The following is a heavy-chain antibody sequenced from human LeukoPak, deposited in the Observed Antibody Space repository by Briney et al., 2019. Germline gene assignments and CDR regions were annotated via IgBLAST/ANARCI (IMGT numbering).Heavy chain of an antibody. Sequence: SGPTLVKPTQTLTLTCTFSGFSLCTSGVGVGWSRQPPGKALECLALISWVDDKRYSPSLRSRLTITKDTSKNQAVLTITNMDPVDTATYYCAHGGGPDTFDIWGQGTMVTVSS. D-gene: IGHD2-15*01. J-gene: IGHJ3*02. CDR1: GFSLCTSGVG. CDR2: ISWVDDK. V-gene: IGHV2-5*02. CDR3: AHGGGPDTFDI.